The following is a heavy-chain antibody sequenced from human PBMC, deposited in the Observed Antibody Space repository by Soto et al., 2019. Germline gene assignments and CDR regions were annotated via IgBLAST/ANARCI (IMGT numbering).Heavy chain of an antibody. CDR3: ARETTSIVRGVIY. J-gene: IGHJ4*02. Sequence: QVQLQESGPGLVKPSQTLSLTCTVSGGSISSGGYYWSWILQHPGKGLEWIGYIYYSGSTYYNPSLKSRVTISVDTSKNQFSLKLSSVTAADTAVYYCARETTSIVRGVIYWGQGTLVTVSS. CDR2: IYYSGST. V-gene: IGHV4-31*03. CDR1: GGSISSGGYY. D-gene: IGHD3-10*01.